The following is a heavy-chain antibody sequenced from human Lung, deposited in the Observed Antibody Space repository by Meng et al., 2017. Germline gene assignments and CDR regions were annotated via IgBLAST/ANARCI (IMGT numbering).Heavy chain of an antibody. CDR1: GGSFSDYY. V-gene: IGHV4-34*01. CDR3: ARGPTTMAHDFDY. Sequence: QVQLQHGGAVLLKPSETLSRTCVVSGGSFSDYYWSWIRQPPGKGLEWIGEINHSGSTNYNPSLESRATISVDTSQNNLSLKLSSVTAADSAVYYCARGPTTMAHDFDYWGQGTLVTVSS. D-gene: IGHD4-11*01. J-gene: IGHJ4*02. CDR2: INHSGST.